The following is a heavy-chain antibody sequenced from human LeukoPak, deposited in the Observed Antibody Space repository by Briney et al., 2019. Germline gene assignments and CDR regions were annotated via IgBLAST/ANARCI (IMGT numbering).Heavy chain of an antibody. J-gene: IGHJ4*02. CDR1: GYTFTAYY. Sequence: GASVKVSCKASGYTFTAYYMHWLRQAPGQGLEWMGWINPNSGGTKYAQKFQGRVTMTRDTSISTAYMEVSRLRSDDTTVYYCATNPAATRGIDNWGQGTLVTVSS. CDR2: INPNSGGT. D-gene: IGHD2-2*01. CDR3: ATNPAATRGIDN. V-gene: IGHV1-2*02.